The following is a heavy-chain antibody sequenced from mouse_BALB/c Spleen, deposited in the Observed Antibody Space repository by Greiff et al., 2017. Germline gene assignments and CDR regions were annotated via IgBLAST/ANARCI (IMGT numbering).Heavy chain of an antibody. CDR1: GYTFTSYY. J-gene: IGHJ4*01. V-gene: IGHV1S81*02. CDR2: INPSNGGT. CDR3: TRSAVVAYYYAMDY. D-gene: IGHD1-1*01. Sequence: QVQLKESGAELVKPGASVKLSCKASGYTFTSYYMYWVKQRPGQGLEWIGEINPSNGGTNFNEKFKCKATLTVDKSSSTAYMQLSSLTSEDSAVYYCTRSAVVAYYYAMDYWGQGTSVTVSS.